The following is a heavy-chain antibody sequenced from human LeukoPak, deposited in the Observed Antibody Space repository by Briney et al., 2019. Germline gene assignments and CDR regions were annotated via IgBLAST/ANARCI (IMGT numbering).Heavy chain of an antibody. D-gene: IGHD6-13*01. Sequence: GGSLRLSCAASGVTISSSWMSWVRQAPGKGLEWVANIKQDGSEKYYVDSVKGRFTISRDNAKNSLYLQMNSLRAEDTAVYYSSLEGSSWYRYFQHWGQGTLVTVSS. CDR3: SLEGSSWYRYFQH. CDR2: IKQDGSEK. J-gene: IGHJ1*01. V-gene: IGHV3-7*05. CDR1: GVTISSSW.